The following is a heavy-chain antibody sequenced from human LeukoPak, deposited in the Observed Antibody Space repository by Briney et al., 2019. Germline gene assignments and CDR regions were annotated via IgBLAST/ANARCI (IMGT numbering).Heavy chain of an antibody. Sequence: PGGSLRLSCAASGFTFSSYAMSWVRQAPGKGLEWVSAISGSGGSTYYADSVKGRFTISRDNSKNTLYLQMHSLRAEDTAVYYCAKESLRVVLSATFDYWGQGTLVTVSS. D-gene: IGHD2-2*01. J-gene: IGHJ4*02. CDR2: ISGSGGST. CDR1: GFTFSSYA. V-gene: IGHV3-23*01. CDR3: AKESLRVVLSATFDY.